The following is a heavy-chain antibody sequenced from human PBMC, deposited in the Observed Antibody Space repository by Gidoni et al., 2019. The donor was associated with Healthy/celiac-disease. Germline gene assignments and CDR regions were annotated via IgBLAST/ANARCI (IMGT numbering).Heavy chain of an antibody. J-gene: IGHJ4*02. V-gene: IGHV4-39*07. CDR3: ARGGSGYPFDY. CDR2: IYYSGST. CDR1: GGSISSSSYY. D-gene: IGHD3-22*01. Sequence: QLQLQESGPGLVKPSETLSLTCTVSGGSISSSSYYWGWIRQPPGKGLEWSGSIYYSGSTYYNPSLKSRVTISVDTSKNQFALKLSSVTAADTAVYYCARGGSGYPFDYWGQGTLVTVSS.